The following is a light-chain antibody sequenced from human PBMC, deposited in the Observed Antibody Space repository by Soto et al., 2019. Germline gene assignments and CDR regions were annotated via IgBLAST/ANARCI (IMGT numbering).Light chain of an antibody. Sequence: DIQMTQSPSSLSASVGDRVTITCRASQTISFYLNWYQQKPGKAPKLLMYAASNLQSGVPSRFSASGSGTDFTLTLNSLQPEDFATYYCQQAYSTPWTFGQGTTVEIK. CDR2: AAS. V-gene: IGKV1-39*01. CDR1: QTISFY. J-gene: IGKJ1*01. CDR3: QQAYSTPWT.